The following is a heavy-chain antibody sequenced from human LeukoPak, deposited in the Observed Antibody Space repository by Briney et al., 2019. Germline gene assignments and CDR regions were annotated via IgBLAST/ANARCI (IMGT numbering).Heavy chain of an antibody. CDR1: GGSLSGYY. D-gene: IGHD3-22*01. J-gene: IGHJ5*02. CDR2: IKHRGST. V-gene: IGHV4-34*01. Sequence: SETLSLTCAVYGGSLSGYYCSWIRQPPGKALEWIGEIKHRGSTTYNPSLKSRLTISVDTSQNQFSLKLSSVTAADTAVYYCARVGLRYYYDSSGYSHWFDPWGQGTLVTVSS. CDR3: ARVGLRYYYDSSGYSHWFDP.